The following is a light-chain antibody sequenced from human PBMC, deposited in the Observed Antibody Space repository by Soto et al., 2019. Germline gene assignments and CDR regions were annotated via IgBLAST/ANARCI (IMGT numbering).Light chain of an antibody. CDR3: QQFSSYPLT. CDR1: QSLSSN. Sequence: EIVMTQSPATLSVSPGERATLSCRASQSLSSNLAWYQQKPGQAPRLLIYGASTRATGIPARFSGSGSGTEFTLTISRLEPEDFAVYYCQQFSSYPLTFGGGTKVDIK. CDR2: GAS. J-gene: IGKJ4*01. V-gene: IGKV3-15*01.